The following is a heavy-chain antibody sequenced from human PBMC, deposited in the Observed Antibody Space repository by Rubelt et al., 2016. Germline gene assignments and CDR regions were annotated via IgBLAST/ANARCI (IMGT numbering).Heavy chain of an antibody. CDR2: INHSGST. CDR1: GGSFSGYY. D-gene: IGHD3-3*01. CDR3: ARVGWSGYYRPYGMDV. V-gene: IGHV4-34*01. Sequence: QVQLQQWGAGLLKPSETLSLTCAVYGGSFSGYYWSWIRQPPGKGLEWIGEINHSGSTNYNPSPKSRVTISVDTSKNQFSLKLSSVTAADTAVYYCARVGWSGYYRPYGMDVWGQGTTVTVSS. J-gene: IGHJ6*02.